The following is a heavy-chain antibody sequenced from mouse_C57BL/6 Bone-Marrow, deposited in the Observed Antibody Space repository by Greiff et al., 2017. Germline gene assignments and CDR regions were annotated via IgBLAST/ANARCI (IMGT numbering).Heavy chain of an antibody. CDR3: ARDNWDEGFAY. CDR2: ISDGGSYT. J-gene: IGHJ3*01. D-gene: IGHD4-1*01. Sequence: EVQGVESGGGLVKPGGSLKLSCAASGFTFSSYAMSWVRQTPEKRLEWVATISDGGSYTYYPDNVKGRFTLSRDNAKNNLYLQMSHLKSEDTAMYYCARDNWDEGFAYWGQGTLVTVSA. V-gene: IGHV5-4*01. CDR1: GFTFSSYA.